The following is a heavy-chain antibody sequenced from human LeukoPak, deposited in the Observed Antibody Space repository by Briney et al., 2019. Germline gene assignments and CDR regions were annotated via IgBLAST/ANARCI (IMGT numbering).Heavy chain of an antibody. CDR1: GGSISSYY. CDR2: IYYSGST. CDR3: ARVGVMVRGVFDY. D-gene: IGHD3-10*01. J-gene: IGHJ4*02. V-gene: IGHV4-59*01. Sequence: SETLSLTCTVSGGSISSYYWSWIRQPPGKGLEWIGYIYYSGSTNYNPSLKSRVTISVDTSKNQFSLKPSSVTAADTAVYYCARVGVMVRGVFDYWGQGTLVTVSS.